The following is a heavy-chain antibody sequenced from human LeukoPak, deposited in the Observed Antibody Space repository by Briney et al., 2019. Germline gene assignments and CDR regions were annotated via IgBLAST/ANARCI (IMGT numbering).Heavy chain of an antibody. CDR1: GGSISSGSYY. Sequence: MSSQTLSLTCTVSGGSISSGSYYWSWIRQPAGKGLEWIGRIYTSGSTDYNPSLKSRVTISVDTSKNQFSLKLSSVTAADTAVYYCARGSAGLRDDAFDIWGQGTMVTVSS. V-gene: IGHV4-61*02. CDR2: IYTSGST. D-gene: IGHD5-24*01. CDR3: ARGSAGLRDDAFDI. J-gene: IGHJ3*02.